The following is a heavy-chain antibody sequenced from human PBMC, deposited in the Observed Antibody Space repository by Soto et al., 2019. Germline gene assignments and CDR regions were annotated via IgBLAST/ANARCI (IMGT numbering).Heavy chain of an antibody. V-gene: IGHV4-31*03. Sequence: SETLSLTCTVSGGSISSGGYYWSWIRQHPGKGLEWIGYIYYSGSTYYNPSLKSRVTISVDTSKNQFSLKLSSVTAADTAVYYCARDHDSSGSRFDPWGQGTLVTVSS. CDR3: ARDHDSSGSRFDP. D-gene: IGHD3-22*01. CDR1: GGSISSGGYY. CDR2: IYYSGST. J-gene: IGHJ5*02.